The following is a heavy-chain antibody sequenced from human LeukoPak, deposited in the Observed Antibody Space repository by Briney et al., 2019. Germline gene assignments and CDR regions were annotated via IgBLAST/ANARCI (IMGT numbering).Heavy chain of an antibody. CDR1: GGSISTYY. Sequence: SSETLSLTCTVSGGSISTYYWSWIRQPPGKGLEWIGYIYYRGSTNYNPSLTRPVTISVDTSKNQFSLNLSSVTAADTAVYYCARRGRGGEFDYWGQGTLVTVSS. CDR2: IYYRGST. CDR3: ARRGRGGEFDY. D-gene: IGHD3-10*01. J-gene: IGHJ4*02. V-gene: IGHV4-59*08.